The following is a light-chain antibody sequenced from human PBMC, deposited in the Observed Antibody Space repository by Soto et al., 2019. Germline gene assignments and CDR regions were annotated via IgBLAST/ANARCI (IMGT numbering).Light chain of an antibody. J-gene: IGKJ1*01. Sequence: EIVMTQSPGTLSVSPGETATLSCRASQVLGTNLAWYQQKPGQSPTLLIYGIYIRATGVPVRFTGSGSGTEFTLTITSLQSEDFAVYYCQQYNNWPRTFGQGTKVDIK. CDR3: QQYNNWPRT. CDR2: GIY. CDR1: QVLGTN. V-gene: IGKV3-15*01.